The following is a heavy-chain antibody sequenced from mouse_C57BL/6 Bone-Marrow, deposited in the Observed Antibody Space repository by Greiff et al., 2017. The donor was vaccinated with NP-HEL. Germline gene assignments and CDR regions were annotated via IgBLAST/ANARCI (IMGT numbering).Heavy chain of an antibody. J-gene: IGHJ3*01. Sequence: EVKLVESGGGLVQPGGSLKLSCAASGFTFSDYGMAWVRQAPRQGPEWVAFISNLAYSIYYADTVTGRFTISRENAKNTLYLEMRSLRSDDTAMYYCARGYYGSSYGFAYWGQGTLVTVSA. CDR2: ISNLAYSI. CDR3: ARGYYGSSYGFAY. CDR1: GFTFSDYG. V-gene: IGHV5-15*01. D-gene: IGHD1-1*01.